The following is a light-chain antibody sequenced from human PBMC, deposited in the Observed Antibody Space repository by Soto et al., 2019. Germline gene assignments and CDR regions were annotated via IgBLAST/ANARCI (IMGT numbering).Light chain of an antibody. Sequence: DIQLIQSPSFLSASVGDRVTITCRASQGISSYLAWYQQKPGKAPKLLIYAASTLQSGVPSRFSGSGSGTEFTLTISSLQPEDFATDYCQQLNSYPRTFGGGTKVEIK. J-gene: IGKJ4*01. V-gene: IGKV1-9*01. CDR2: AAS. CDR3: QQLNSYPRT. CDR1: QGISSY.